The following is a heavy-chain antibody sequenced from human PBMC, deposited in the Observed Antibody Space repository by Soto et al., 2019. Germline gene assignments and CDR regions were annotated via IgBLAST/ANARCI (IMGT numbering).Heavy chain of an antibody. CDR3: ATGNGNTGEYSFDY. D-gene: IGHD1-1*01. V-gene: IGHV4-61*08. J-gene: IGHJ4*02. CDR2: IYYSGST. CDR1: GGSISSGGYY. Sequence: PSETLSLTCTVSGGSISSGGYYWSWILQPPGKGLEWIGYIYYSGSTNYNPSLKSRVTISVYTSKNQFSLNLSSVTAADTAVYYLATGNGNTGEYSFDYWGKGTLVTVSP.